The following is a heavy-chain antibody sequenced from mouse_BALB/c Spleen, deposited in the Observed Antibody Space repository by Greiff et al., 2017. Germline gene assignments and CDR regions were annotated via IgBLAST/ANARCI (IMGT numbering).Heavy chain of an antibody. V-gene: IGHV5-17*02. Sequence: DVKLVESGGGLVQPGGSRKLSCAASGFTFSSFGMHWVRQAPEKGLEWVAYISSGSSTIYYADTVKGRFTISRDNPKNTLFLQMTSLRSEDTAMYYCARSPEGYFDVWGAGTTVTVSS. CDR3: ARSPEGYFDV. CDR2: ISSGSSTI. J-gene: IGHJ1*01. CDR1: GFTFSSFG.